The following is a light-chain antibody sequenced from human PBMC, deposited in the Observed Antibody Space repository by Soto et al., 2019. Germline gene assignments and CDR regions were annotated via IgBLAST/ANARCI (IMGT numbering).Light chain of an antibody. CDR3: QQFNNWPVT. V-gene: IGKV1D-13*01. Sequence: ANQLTQSPSSLSASVGDRVTITGRASQAISSALAWYQQKPGKPPKLLIYDASTLQSGVPSRFSGTASGTDFTLTINSLQPEDFATYYCQQFNNWPVTFGPGTKVDIK. CDR1: QAISSA. J-gene: IGKJ3*01. CDR2: DAS.